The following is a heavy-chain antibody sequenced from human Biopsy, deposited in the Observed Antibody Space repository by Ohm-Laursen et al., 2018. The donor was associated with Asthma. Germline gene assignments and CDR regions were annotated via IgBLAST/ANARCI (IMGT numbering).Heavy chain of an antibody. CDR2: IKQDGSEK. CDR3: ARDRPITMVRRVIITFDP. Sequence: SLRLSCAASGFTFSSYWMSWVRQAPGKGLEWVANIKQDGSEKYYVDSVKGRLTISRDNAKNSLYLQMNSLRAEDTAVYYCARDRPITMVRRVIITFDPWGQGTLVTVSS. J-gene: IGHJ5*02. V-gene: IGHV3-7*05. CDR1: GFTFSSYW. D-gene: IGHD3-10*01.